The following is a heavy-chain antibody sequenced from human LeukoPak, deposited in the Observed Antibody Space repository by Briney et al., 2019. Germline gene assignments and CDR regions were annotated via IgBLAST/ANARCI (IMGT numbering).Heavy chain of an antibody. Sequence: GASVTVSFTSSVYSFIDYYIHWLRQAPGQGLEWMGWINPDSGGTNYAQSFQGRVTMTRDTSITTVYMELSRLRSDDTAVFYCTREARAGNWFDPWGQGTPVIVSS. CDR1: VYSFIDYY. CDR2: INPDSGGT. D-gene: IGHD5-12*01. J-gene: IGHJ5*02. V-gene: IGHV1-2*02. CDR3: TREARAGNWFDP.